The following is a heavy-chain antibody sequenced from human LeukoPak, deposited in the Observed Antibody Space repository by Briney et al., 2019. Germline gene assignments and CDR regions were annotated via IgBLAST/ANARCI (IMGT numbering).Heavy chain of an antibody. Sequence: ASVKVSCKASGGTFSSYAISWVRQAPGQGLEWMGGIIPIFGTANYAQKSQGRVTITADKSTSTAYMELSSLRSEDTAVYYCARGETSSGQGFFFDYWGQGTLVTVSS. CDR1: GGTFSSYA. D-gene: IGHD6-19*01. J-gene: IGHJ4*02. CDR3: ARGETSSGQGFFFDY. CDR2: IIPIFGTA. V-gene: IGHV1-69*06.